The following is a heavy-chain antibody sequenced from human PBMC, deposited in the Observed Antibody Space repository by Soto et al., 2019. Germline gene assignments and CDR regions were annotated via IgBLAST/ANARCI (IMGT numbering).Heavy chain of an antibody. CDR3: ARDRGVGCSGGRCYFYGMDV. Sequence: QVQLQESGPGLVKPSETLTLTCTVSGASVTSGNNYWTWIRQPPGKGLEWIGYIYSSGTTNYNLSLKRRVTVSLDTSQSQFSLRLSSVTAADTAVYYCARDRGVGCSGGRCYFYGMDVWGQGTTVTV. V-gene: IGHV4-61*01. CDR2: IYSSGTT. D-gene: IGHD2-15*01. J-gene: IGHJ6*02. CDR1: GASVTSGNNY.